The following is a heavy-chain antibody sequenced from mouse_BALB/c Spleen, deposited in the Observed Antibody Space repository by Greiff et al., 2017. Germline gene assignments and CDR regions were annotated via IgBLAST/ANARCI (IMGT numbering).Heavy chain of an antibody. CDR2: ISSGSSTI. D-gene: IGHD1-1*01. Sequence: EVHLVESGGGLVQPGGSRKLSCAASGFTFSSFGMHWVRQAPEKGLEWVAYISSGSSTIYYADTVKGRFTISRDNPKNTLFLQMTSLRSEDTAMYYCARGAYYGSSYWYFDVWGAGTTVTVSS. CDR3: ARGAYYGSSYWYFDV. CDR1: GFTFSSFG. J-gene: IGHJ1*01. V-gene: IGHV5-17*02.